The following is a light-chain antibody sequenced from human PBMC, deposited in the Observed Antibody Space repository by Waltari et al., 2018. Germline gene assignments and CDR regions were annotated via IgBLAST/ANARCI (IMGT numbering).Light chain of an antibody. V-gene: IGLV2-14*01. CDR2: EVR. CDR1: SSDVGGYNY. CDR3: SSYTSSSTFYV. J-gene: IGLJ1*01. Sequence: QSALTQPASLSGSPGQSIPISCTGTSSDVGGYNYVSWYHQHPGKAPKLMIYEVRNRPSGVSNRFSGSKSGNTASLTISGLQAEDEADYYCSSYTSSSTFYVFGTGTKVTVL.